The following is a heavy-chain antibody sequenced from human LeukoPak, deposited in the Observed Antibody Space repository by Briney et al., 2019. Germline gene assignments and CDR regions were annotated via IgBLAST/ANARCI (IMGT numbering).Heavy chain of an antibody. V-gene: IGHV3-15*01. CDR3: TTDYGRLLA. Sequence: AGRSQSLSCGASGFTFSNAWMSWARQAPGKGLEWVVCIKSKPVGGTIDYAAPVKGRFTISRDDSKNALYLQMNNLKTEDTAVYYCTTDYGRLLAGGQGTLVTVSA. CDR1: GFTFSNAW. D-gene: IGHD2-8*02. J-gene: IGHJ4*02. CDR2: IKSKPVGGTI.